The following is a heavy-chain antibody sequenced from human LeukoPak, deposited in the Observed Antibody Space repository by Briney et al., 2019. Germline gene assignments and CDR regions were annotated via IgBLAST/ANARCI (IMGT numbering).Heavy chain of an antibody. J-gene: IGHJ5*02. CDR2: IYHSGSN. Sequence: PSETLSLTCAVSGYSISSGYYWGWIRPPPGKGLEWIGSIYHSGSNYYNPSLKSRVTISVDTSKNQFSLKLSSLTAADTAVYYCARPAAYCSSTSCYHNWFDPWGQGTLVTVSS. V-gene: IGHV4-38-2*01. CDR3: ARPAAYCSSTSCYHNWFDP. CDR1: GYSISSGYY. D-gene: IGHD2-2*01.